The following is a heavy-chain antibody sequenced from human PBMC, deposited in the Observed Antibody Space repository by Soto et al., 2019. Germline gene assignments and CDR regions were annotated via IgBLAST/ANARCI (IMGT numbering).Heavy chain of an antibody. CDR2: ISGSGSGT. Sequence: EVQLLESGGGLGQPGGSLRLSCAASGFTFISYDMSWVRQAPGKGLEGVTVISGSGSGTYYADSVKGRFTISRDNSKSTLYLQMNSLRVEDTAVYYCVRHAKLTTVTANVGYYYGLDVWGQGTTVTVSS. D-gene: IGHD4-4*01. CDR3: VRHAKLTTVTANVGYYYGLDV. V-gene: IGHV3-23*01. CDR1: GFTFISYD. J-gene: IGHJ6*02.